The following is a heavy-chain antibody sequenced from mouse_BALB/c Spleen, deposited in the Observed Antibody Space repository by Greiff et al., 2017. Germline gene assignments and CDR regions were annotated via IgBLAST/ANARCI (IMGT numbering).Heavy chain of an antibody. V-gene: IGHV1-15*01. CDR2: IDPETGGT. CDR1: GYTFTDYE. Sequence: QVQLKQSGAELVRPGASVTLSCKASGYTFTDYEMHWVKQTPVHGLEWIGAIDPETGGTAYNQKFKGKATLTADKSSSTAYMELRSLTSEDSAVYYCTVITTVVARGSAMDYGGQGTSVTVSS. D-gene: IGHD1-1*01. CDR3: TVITTVVARGSAMDY. J-gene: IGHJ4*01.